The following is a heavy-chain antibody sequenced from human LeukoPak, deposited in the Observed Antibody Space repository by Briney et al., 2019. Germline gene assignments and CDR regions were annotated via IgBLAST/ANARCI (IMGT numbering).Heavy chain of an antibody. J-gene: IGHJ4*02. D-gene: IGHD6-13*01. CDR1: GYTFSGYY. CDR3: ASGGVSDASSLFDY. V-gene: IGHV1-2*06. CDR2: INPNSGGT. Sequence: ASVKVSCKASGYTFSGYYMHWVRQAPGQGLEWMGRINPNSGGTNYAQKFQGRVTMTRDTSISTAYMELSRLRSDDTAVYYCASGGVSDASSLFDYWGQGTLVTVSS.